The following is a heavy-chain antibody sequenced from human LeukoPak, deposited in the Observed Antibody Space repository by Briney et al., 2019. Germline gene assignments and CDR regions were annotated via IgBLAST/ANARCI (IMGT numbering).Heavy chain of an antibody. J-gene: IGHJ3*02. CDR1: GFTFSSYA. V-gene: IGHV3-23*01. CDR2: ISGSGGST. CDR3: AKSRGSSWTSDAFDN. D-gene: IGHD6-13*01. Sequence: GGSLRLSCAPSGFTFSSYAMSWVRQAPGKGLEWVSAISGSGGSTYYADSVKGRFTISRDNSKNTLYLQMNSLRAEDTAVYYCAKSRGSSWTSDAFDNWGQGTMVTVSS.